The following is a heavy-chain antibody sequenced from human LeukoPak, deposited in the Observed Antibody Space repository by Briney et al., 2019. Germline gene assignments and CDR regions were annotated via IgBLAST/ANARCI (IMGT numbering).Heavy chain of an antibody. V-gene: IGHV3-30*04. CDR1: GFNFQIYA. CDR2: ISYGGDNK. J-gene: IGHJ4*02. D-gene: IGHD3-9*01. CDR3: SRDGPRDYDILTALDY. Sequence: GGSLRLSCAASGFNFQIYAMHWVRQAPGKGLEWVAIISYGGDNKYYADSVKGRITISRDNSKSMLYLQMNGLRPEDTAVYYCSRDGPRDYDILTALDYWGQGTVVSVSS.